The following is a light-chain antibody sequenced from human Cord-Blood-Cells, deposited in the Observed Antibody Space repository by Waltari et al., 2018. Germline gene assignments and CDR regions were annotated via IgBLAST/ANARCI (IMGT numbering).Light chain of an antibody. CDR2: DVS. Sequence: QSALTQPASVSGSPGQSITISCTGTSSDVGGSNYVSCYQPNPSKAPKLMIYDVSNRPSGVSNRFSGSKSGNTASLTISALQAEDEADYYCSSYTSSSTYVFGTGTKVTVL. J-gene: IGLJ1*01. CDR3: SSYTSSSTYV. CDR1: SSDVGGSNY. V-gene: IGLV2-14*01.